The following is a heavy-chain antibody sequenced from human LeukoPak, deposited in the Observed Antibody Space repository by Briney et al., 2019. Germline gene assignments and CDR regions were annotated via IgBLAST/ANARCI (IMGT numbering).Heavy chain of an antibody. D-gene: IGHD2-21*01. J-gene: IGHJ3*02. Sequence: SSETLSLTCTVSGGSMDSGTYLWTWLRQPAGRGLELVGRIYISGSTDYNPSLKTRVTISLDTSKNQFSLNLSSVAAADTAVYYCARRGEWRAFDIWGQGTMVTVSS. CDR3: ARRGEWRAFDI. CDR2: IYISGST. V-gene: IGHV4-61*02. CDR1: GGSMDSGTYL.